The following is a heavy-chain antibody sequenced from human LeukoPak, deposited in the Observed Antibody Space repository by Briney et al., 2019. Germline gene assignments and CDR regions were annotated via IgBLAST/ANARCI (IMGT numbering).Heavy chain of an antibody. V-gene: IGHV4-34*01. Sequence: SETLSLTCAVSGGSVSSDYWSWIRQPPGKGLEWIGEINHSGNTNYNPSLKSRVTISVDTSKNQFSLKLSSVTAADTAVYYCARGGSHDFQNNYYYYGMDVWGQGTTVTVSS. CDR1: GGSVSSDY. CDR2: INHSGNT. J-gene: IGHJ6*02. CDR3: ARGGSHDFQNNYYYYGMDV. D-gene: IGHD3-3*01.